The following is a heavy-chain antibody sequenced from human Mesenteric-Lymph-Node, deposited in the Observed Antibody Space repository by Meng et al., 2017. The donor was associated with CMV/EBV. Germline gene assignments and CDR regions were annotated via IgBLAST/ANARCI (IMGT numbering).Heavy chain of an antibody. CDR2: FGTAGDR. D-gene: IGHD2-2*01. CDR3: ASGSTSSYYYYGMDV. CDR1: GFTFRTYD. V-gene: IGHV3-13*01. J-gene: IGHJ6*02. Sequence: GGSLRLSCAASGFTFRTYDMHWVRQVTGKGLEWVSGFGTAGDRFYSDSVKGRFTISRDNAKNSLYLQMNSLRADDTAVYYCASGSTSSYYYYGMDVWGQGTTVTVSS.